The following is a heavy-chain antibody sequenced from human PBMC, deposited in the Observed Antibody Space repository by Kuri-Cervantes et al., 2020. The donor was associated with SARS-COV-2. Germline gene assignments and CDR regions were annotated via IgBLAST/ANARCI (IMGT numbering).Heavy chain of an antibody. Sequence: GGSLRLSCAASGFTFSSFAIHWVRQAPGKGLEWVAIISYNGNNTYYADSVKGRFTISRDNSRNTLYLQMNSLRTEDTAIYYCARDRVGVHDCWGPGTLVTVSS. CDR2: ISYNGNNT. CDR3: ARDRVGVHDC. V-gene: IGHV3-30-3*01. CDR1: GFTFSSFA. J-gene: IGHJ4*02. D-gene: IGHD2-21*01.